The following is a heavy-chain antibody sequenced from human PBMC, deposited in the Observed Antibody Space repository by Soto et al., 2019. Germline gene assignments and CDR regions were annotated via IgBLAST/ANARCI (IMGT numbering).Heavy chain of an antibody. D-gene: IGHD2-15*01. CDR2: IYHTGGT. V-gene: IGHV4-4*02. CDR3: AREYSLEAFDI. Sequence: QVQLQESGPGLVKPSGTLSLTCAVSGGSITSTNWWSWVRQPPGQGLEWVGEIYHTGGTNYNPSLKSRVTISVDKSKNQFSLKLISVAAADTAVYFCAREYSLEAFDIWGRGTMVTVSS. CDR1: GGSITSTNW. J-gene: IGHJ3*02.